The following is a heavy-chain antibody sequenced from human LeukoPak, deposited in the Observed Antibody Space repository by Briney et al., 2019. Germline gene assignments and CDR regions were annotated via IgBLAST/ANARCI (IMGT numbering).Heavy chain of an antibody. J-gene: IGHJ4*02. CDR2: ISSNGGST. Sequence: GGSLRLSCSASGFTFSSYAMHWVRQAPGKGLEYVSAISSNGGSTYYADSVNGRFTISRDNSKNTLYLQMNSLRAEDTAVYYCARGDYYDSSGYYLGYWGQGTLVTVSS. CDR3: ARGDYYDSSGYYLGY. V-gene: IGHV3-64*04. D-gene: IGHD3-22*01. CDR1: GFTFSSYA.